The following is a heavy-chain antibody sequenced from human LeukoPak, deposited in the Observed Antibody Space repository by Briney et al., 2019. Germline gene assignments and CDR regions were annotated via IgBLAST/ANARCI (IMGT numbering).Heavy chain of an antibody. V-gene: IGHV3-53*01. CDR2: IYNGGAT. D-gene: IGHD2-2*01. CDR3: TREFGSGTFD. CDR1: GFIVSNYY. J-gene: IGHJ4*02. Sequence: GGSLRLSCAVSGFIVSNYYMNWVRQAPGKGPECVSVIYNGGATYYADSVKGRFTISRDNSKNTLYLQMNGLRAEDTAMYFCTREFGSGTFDWGQGTLVTVSS.